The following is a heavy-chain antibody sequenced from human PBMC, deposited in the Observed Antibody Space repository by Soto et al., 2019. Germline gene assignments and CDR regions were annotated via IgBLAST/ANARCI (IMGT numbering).Heavy chain of an antibody. CDR2: IDGDGSA. CDR3: AKEAVSYNGIYDPFDI. V-gene: IGHV3-23*01. CDR1: GFTLSNYA. J-gene: IGHJ3*02. Sequence: EVQLLESGGGLVQPGGSLRLSCVASGFTLSNYAMSWVRQAPGKGLEWVSVIDGDGSAKFADSVKGRLTVPSDNSKNTLYLQMDSLRDEETAIYYCAKEAVSYNGIYDPFDIWGRGTRVTVSS. D-gene: IGHD3-3*01.